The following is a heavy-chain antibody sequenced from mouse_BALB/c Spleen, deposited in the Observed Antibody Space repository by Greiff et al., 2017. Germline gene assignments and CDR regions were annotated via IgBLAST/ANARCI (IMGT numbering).Heavy chain of an antibody. CDR1: GYTFTSYW. Sequence: VQLQQPGAELVKPGASVKLSCKASGYTFTSYWMHWVKQRPGQGLEWIGEIDPSDSYTNYNQKFKGKATLTVDKSSSTAYMQLSSLTSEDSAVYYCATIHWYFDVWGAGTTVTVSS. CDR2: IDPSDSYT. J-gene: IGHJ1*01. V-gene: IGHV1-69*02. CDR3: ATIHWYFDV.